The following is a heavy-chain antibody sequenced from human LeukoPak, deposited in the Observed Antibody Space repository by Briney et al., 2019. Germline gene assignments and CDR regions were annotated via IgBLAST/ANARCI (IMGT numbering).Heavy chain of an antibody. Sequence: PSETLSLTCTVSGGSMSSSSYYWGWIRQPPGKGLEWIGTIYYSGSTNYNPSLKSRVTISVDTSKNQFSLKLSSVTAADTAVYYCARGKNPLEVSLGYWGQGTLVTVSS. D-gene: IGHD7-27*01. J-gene: IGHJ4*02. CDR1: GGSMSSSSYY. CDR3: ARGKNPLEVSLGY. CDR2: IYYSGST. V-gene: IGHV4-39*07.